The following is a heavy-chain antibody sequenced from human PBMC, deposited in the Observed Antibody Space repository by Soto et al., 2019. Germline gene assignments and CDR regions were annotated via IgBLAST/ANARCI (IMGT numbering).Heavy chain of an antibody. D-gene: IGHD5-18*01. CDR3: TTERSWIQLWSFDY. CDR2: IKSKTDGGTT. Sequence: PGGSLRLSCAASGFTFSNAWMSWVRQAPGKGLEWVGRIKSKTDGGTTDYAAPVKGRFTISRDDSKNTLYLQMNSLKTEDTAVYYCTTERSWIQLWSFDYWGQGXLVTVYS. V-gene: IGHV3-15*01. CDR1: GFTFSNAW. J-gene: IGHJ4*02.